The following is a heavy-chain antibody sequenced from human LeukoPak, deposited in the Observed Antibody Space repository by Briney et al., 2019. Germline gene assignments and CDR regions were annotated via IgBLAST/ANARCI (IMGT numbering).Heavy chain of an antibody. CDR2: ISSSSSTI. CDR3: ARDRTGDDDAFDI. J-gene: IGHJ3*02. D-gene: IGHD7-27*01. V-gene: IGHV3-48*04. Sequence: SGGYLRLSCAASGFTFSSYSMNWVRQAPGKGLEWVSYISSSSSTIYYADSVKGRFTISRDNAKNSLYLQMNSLRAEDTAVYYCARDRTGDDDAFDIWGQGTMVTVSS. CDR1: GFTFSSYS.